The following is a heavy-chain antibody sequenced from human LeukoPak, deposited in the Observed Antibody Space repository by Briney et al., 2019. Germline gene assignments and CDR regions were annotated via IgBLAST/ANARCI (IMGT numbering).Heavy chain of an antibody. Sequence: GGSLRLSCAASGFTFSSYWMSWIRQAPGKGLEWAANIKQDGSEKYYVDSVKGRFTISRDNAKNSLYLQMNSLRAEDTAVYYCAPLGEWELEDYAFDIWGQGTMVTVSS. CDR1: GFTFSSYW. J-gene: IGHJ3*02. CDR2: IKQDGSEK. V-gene: IGHV3-7*01. D-gene: IGHD1-26*01. CDR3: APLGEWELEDYAFDI.